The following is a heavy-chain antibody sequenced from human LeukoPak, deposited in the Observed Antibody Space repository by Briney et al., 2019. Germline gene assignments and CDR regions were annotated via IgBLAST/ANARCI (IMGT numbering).Heavy chain of an antibody. CDR2: IYYSGST. CDR3: ARVYPRVGATPLWAFDI. D-gene: IGHD1-26*01. Sequence: SETLSLTCTVSGGSISSHYWSWIRQPPGKGLEWIGYIYYSGSTNYNPSLKSRVTISVDTSKNQFSLKLSSVTAEDTAVYYCARVYPRVGATPLWAFDIWGQGTMVTVSS. V-gene: IGHV4-59*11. CDR1: GGSISSHY. J-gene: IGHJ3*02.